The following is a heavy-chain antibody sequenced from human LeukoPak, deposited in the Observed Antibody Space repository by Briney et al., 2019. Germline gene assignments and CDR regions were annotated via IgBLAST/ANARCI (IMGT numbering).Heavy chain of an antibody. CDR2: ISGSSGST. V-gene: IGHV3-23*01. CDR3: ARGRGDYVGVYFDY. D-gene: IGHD4-17*01. CDR1: GFTFSSFA. J-gene: IGHJ4*02. Sequence: GGSLSLSCAASGFTFSSFAMSWVRQAPGKGLEWVSAISGSSGSTYYADSVKGRFTISRDTSKNTLFLQMNSLRGEDTAVYYCARGRGDYVGVYFDYWGRGTLVTVSS.